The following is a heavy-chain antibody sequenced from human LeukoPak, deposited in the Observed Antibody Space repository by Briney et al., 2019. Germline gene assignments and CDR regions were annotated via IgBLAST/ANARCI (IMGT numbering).Heavy chain of an antibody. Sequence: SETLSLTCTVSGGSISSYYWSWIRQPPGKGLEWIGYIYYSGSTNYNPSLKSRVTISVDTSKNQSSLKLSSVTAADTAVYYCARAPRSPNYYDSSGRYAFDIWGQGTMVTVSS. D-gene: IGHD3-22*01. J-gene: IGHJ3*02. CDR3: ARAPRSPNYYDSSGRYAFDI. CDR1: GGSISSYY. V-gene: IGHV4-59*01. CDR2: IYYSGST.